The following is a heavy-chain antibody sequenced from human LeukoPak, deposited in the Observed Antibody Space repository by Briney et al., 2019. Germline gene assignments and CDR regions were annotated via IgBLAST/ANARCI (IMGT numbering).Heavy chain of an antibody. J-gene: IGHJ4*02. CDR1: GFPFSSYW. V-gene: IGHV3-74*01. CDR2: INSDGSAT. D-gene: IGHD6-13*01. CDR3: AKDLRLAAAGNDFDY. Sequence: LGGSLRLSCAASGFPFSSYWMHWVRQVPGKGLLWVSRINSDGSATIYADSVRGRFTISRDNSKNTLYLQMNSLRAEDTAVYYCAKDLRLAAAGNDFDYWGQGTLVTVSS.